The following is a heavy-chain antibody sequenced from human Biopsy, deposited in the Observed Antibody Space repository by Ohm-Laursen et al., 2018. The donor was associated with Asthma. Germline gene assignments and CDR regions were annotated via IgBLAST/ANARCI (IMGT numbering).Heavy chain of an antibody. CDR2: ISYTGNT. V-gene: IGHV4-39*01. Sequence: TLSLTCPVSAVSISSNNFYWGWIRQPPGKGLEWIATISYTGNTYYNPSLKRRVTISVDTSKNQFSLKLTSVTAADTAVYYCARHSGNYYAQLNYWGQGTLVTVSS. D-gene: IGHD1-26*01. J-gene: IGHJ4*02. CDR3: ARHSGNYYAQLNY. CDR1: AVSISSNNFY.